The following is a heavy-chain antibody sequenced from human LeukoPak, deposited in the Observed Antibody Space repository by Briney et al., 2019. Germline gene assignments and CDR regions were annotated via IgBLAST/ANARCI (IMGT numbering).Heavy chain of an antibody. CDR2: INPNSGCT. CDR1: GYTFTGYY. Sequence: ASVKVSCKASGYTFTGYYMHWVRQAPGQGLEWVGWINPNSGCTNYAQKFQGRVTMTKDTSISTAYMELSRLKSDDTAVYYCARDRSGTGLFDYWGQGTLVTVSS. CDR3: ARDRSGTGLFDY. V-gene: IGHV1-2*02. J-gene: IGHJ4*02. D-gene: IGHD1-7*01.